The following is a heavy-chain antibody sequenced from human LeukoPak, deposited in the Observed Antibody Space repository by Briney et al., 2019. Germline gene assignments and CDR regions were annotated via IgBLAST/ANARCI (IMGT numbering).Heavy chain of an antibody. V-gene: IGHV3-48*03. J-gene: IGHJ4*02. CDR2: ISSSGSTI. CDR3: ASSLTQFDY. D-gene: IGHD1-14*01. CDR1: GVTFSSFD. Sequence: QTGGSLRLSCAASGVTFSSFDMNWVRQAPGKGLEWVSYISSSGSTIYYADSVKGRFTISRDNAKSSLYLQMSSLRGEDTAVYYCASSLTQFDYWGQGTLVTVSS.